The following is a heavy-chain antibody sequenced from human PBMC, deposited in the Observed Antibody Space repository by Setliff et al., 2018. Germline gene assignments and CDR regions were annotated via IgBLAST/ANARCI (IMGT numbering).Heavy chain of an antibody. CDR3: ARINVYVSSGYYYAPEL. J-gene: IGHJ4*02. CDR2: INNYSFKT. CDR1: GYTFTNYG. Sequence: ASVKVSCKASGYTFTNYGITWVRQAPGRGLEWMGWINNYSFKTTYAQKFLDRVTITTDTSATTAYMELGSLRSDDTAVYYCARINVYVSSGYYYAPELWGQGTLVTVSS. D-gene: IGHD3-22*01. V-gene: IGHV1-18*01.